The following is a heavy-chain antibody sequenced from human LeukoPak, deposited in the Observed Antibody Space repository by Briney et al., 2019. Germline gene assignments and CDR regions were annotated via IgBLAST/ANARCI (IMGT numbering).Heavy chain of an antibody. V-gene: IGHV1-8*01. CDR2: MNPNSGNT. D-gene: IGHD3-9*01. CDR3: ARDYDILTGYLPDY. CDR1: GYTFTSYD. J-gene: IGHJ4*02. Sequence: ASVKVSCKASGYTFTSYDINWVRQATGQGLEWMGWMNPNSGNTGYAQKFQGRVTMTRNTSISTAYMELRSLRSDDTAVYYCARDYDILTGYLPDYWGQGTLVTVSS.